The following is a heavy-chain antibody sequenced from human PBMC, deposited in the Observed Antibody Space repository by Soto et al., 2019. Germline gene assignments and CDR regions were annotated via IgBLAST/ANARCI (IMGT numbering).Heavy chain of an antibody. Sequence: QVQLQESGPGLVKPSETLSLTCTVSGGSISSYYWSWIRQPPGKGLEWIGYIYHTGTTNYNPSLKSRVSISVDTSKNQLSLNLSSVTAADTAVYFCANYDGGDYVVYWGQGTLVTVSS. V-gene: IGHV4-59*01. CDR2: IYHTGTT. CDR1: GGSISSYY. J-gene: IGHJ4*02. D-gene: IGHD4-17*01. CDR3: ANYDGGDYVVY.